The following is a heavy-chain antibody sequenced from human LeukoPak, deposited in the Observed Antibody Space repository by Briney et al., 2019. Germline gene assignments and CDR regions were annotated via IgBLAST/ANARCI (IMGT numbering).Heavy chain of an antibody. Sequence: ASVKVSCKASGYTFTSYYMHWVRQAPGQGLEWMGIINPSGGSTSYAQKFQGRVTMTEDTSTDTAYMELSSLRSEDTAVYYCAADSDSRVRLGELSSDLEAFDIWGQGTLVTVSS. CDR2: INPSGGST. V-gene: IGHV1-46*01. CDR3: AADSDSRVRLGELSSDLEAFDI. D-gene: IGHD3-16*02. CDR1: GYTFTSYY. J-gene: IGHJ3*02.